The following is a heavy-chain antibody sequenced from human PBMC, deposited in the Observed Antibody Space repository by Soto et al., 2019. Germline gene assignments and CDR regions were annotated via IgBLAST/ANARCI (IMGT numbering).Heavy chain of an antibody. V-gene: IGHV1-8*01. CDR3: AREPSGGGGNWFDP. J-gene: IGHJ5*02. Sequence: QVQLVQSGAEVKKPGASVKVSCKASGYTFTSYDINWVRQATGQGLEWMGWMNPNSGNTAYAQKFQGRVTMTRNTPIRAAYMELGSLRSEDTAVYYCAREPSGGGGNWFDPWGQGTLVTVSS. CDR2: MNPNSGNT. D-gene: IGHD3-10*01. CDR1: GYTFTSYD.